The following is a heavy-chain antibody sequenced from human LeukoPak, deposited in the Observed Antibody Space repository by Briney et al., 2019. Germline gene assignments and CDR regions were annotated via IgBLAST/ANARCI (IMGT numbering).Heavy chain of an antibody. CDR1: GFTFSSYW. J-gene: IGHJ5*02. Sequence: GGSLRLSCAASGFTFSSYWMSWVRQAPGKGLEWVANIKKDGSEKYYVDSVKGRFTISRDNAKNSLYLQMNSLRAEDTAVYYCARGAVVVPAANNWFDPWGQGTLVTVSS. CDR3: ARGAVVVPAANNWFDP. CDR2: IKKDGSEK. D-gene: IGHD2-2*01. V-gene: IGHV3-7*01.